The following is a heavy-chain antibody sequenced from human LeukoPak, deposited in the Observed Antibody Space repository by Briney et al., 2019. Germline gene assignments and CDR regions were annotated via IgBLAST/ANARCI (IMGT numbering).Heavy chain of an antibody. CDR2: INSDGSST. CDR1: GFTFSSYW. Sequence: GGSLRLSCAASGFTFSSYWMHWVRQAPGKGLVWVSRINSDGSSTSYADSVKGRFTISRDNAKNTLYLQMNSLRAEDTAVYYCARDASGSSWYFTRFNWFDPWGQGTLVTVSS. CDR3: ARDASGSSWYFTRFNWFDP. V-gene: IGHV3-74*01. D-gene: IGHD6-13*01. J-gene: IGHJ5*02.